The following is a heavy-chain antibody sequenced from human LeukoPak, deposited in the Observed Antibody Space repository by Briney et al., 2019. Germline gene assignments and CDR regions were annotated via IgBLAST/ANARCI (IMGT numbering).Heavy chain of an antibody. D-gene: IGHD1-14*01. CDR1: GGSISSYY. CDR2: IYYSGST. Sequence: SETLSLTCTVSGGSISSYYWSWIRRPPGKGLEWIGYIYYSGSTNYNPSLKSRVTISVDTSKNQFSLKLSSVTAADTAVYYCARATTYYFDYWGQGPLVTVSS. CDR3: ARATTYYFDY. V-gene: IGHV4-59*01. J-gene: IGHJ4*02.